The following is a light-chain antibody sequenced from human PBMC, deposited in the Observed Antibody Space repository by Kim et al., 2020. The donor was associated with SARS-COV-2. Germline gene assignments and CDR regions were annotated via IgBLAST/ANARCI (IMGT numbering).Light chain of an antibody. V-gene: IGLV2-14*04. CDR2: DVT. CDR3: SSYTNSNTFV. J-gene: IGLJ1*01. Sequence: GQSITISCAGTSSDVGGYNYVSWYQQHPGKAPKLMIYDVTKRPSGVSNRFSGSKSGNTASLTISGLEAEDEADYYCSSYTNSNTFVFGAGTKVTVL. CDR1: SSDVGGYNY.